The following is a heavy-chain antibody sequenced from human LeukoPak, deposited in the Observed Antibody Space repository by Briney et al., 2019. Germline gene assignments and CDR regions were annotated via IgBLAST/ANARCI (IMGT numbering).Heavy chain of an antibody. CDR3: ARDGLSSVWFDP. CDR1: GYTFTGYY. J-gene: IGHJ5*02. V-gene: IGHV1-2*02. D-gene: IGHD2-2*01. Sequence: ASVKVSCKXSGYTFTGYYMHWVRQAPEQGLEWMGWINPNSGGTNYAQKFQGRVTMTRDTSISTAYMELSRLRSDDTAVYYCARDGLSSVWFDPWGQGTLVTVSS. CDR2: INPNSGGT.